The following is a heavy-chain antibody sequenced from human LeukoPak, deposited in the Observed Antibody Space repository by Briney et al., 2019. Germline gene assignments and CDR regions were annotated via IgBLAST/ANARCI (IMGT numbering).Heavy chain of an antibody. J-gene: IGHJ5*02. Sequence: GGSLRLSCAASGFTFSSYWMSWVRQVPGKGLEWVANINQGGSEKYYVESVKDRFTISRDNAKNSLYLQMSSLRAEDTAVYYCARVNRYSGYDFDQWGQGTLVTVSS. CDR3: ARVNRYSGYDFDQ. D-gene: IGHD5-12*01. V-gene: IGHV3-7*01. CDR2: INQGGSEK. CDR1: GFTFSSYW.